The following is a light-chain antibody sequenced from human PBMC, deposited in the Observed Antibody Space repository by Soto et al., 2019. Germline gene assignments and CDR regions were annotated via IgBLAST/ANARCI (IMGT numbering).Light chain of an antibody. CDR3: SSYTSSNTYV. J-gene: IGLJ1*01. CDR1: SSVVGDFTY. CDR2: DVN. Sequence: QSVLTQPASVSGSPGQSITISCTATSSVVGDFTYVSWYQQHPGKAPKRMIYDVNSRPSGVSNRFSGSSSGNTASLTISGLQAEDEADYYCSSYTSSNTYVFGSGTKVTVL. V-gene: IGLV2-14*03.